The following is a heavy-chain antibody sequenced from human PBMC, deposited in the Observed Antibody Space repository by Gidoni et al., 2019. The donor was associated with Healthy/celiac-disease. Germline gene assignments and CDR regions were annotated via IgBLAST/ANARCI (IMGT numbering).Heavy chain of an antibody. J-gene: IGHJ4*02. D-gene: IGHD2-21*02. Sequence: QLQLQESGPGLVKPSETLSLTCTVSGGSISSSSYYWGWIRQPPGKGLEWIGSIYYSGSTYYNPSFKSRVTISVDTSKNQFSLKLSSVTAADTAVYYCARHKVVTAIPGYWGQGTLVTVSS. CDR1: GGSISSSSYY. CDR3: ARHKVVTAIPGY. V-gene: IGHV4-39*01. CDR2: IYYSGST.